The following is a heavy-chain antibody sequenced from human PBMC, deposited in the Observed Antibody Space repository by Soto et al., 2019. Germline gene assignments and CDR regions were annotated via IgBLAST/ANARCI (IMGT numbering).Heavy chain of an antibody. CDR3: TRSPDADCGASDCRNWFHP. CDR2: IKTKPNNYAT. Sequence: GGSLRLSCATSGFTFSDSAIHWVRQASGKGLEWVGRIKTKPNNYATAYGASVQGRFTISRDDSQSTAFLQMSSLKIEDTAFYYFTRSPDADCGASDCRNWFHPWGQGILVTVSS. J-gene: IGHJ5*02. D-gene: IGHD2-21*01. CDR1: GFTFSDSA. V-gene: IGHV3-73*01.